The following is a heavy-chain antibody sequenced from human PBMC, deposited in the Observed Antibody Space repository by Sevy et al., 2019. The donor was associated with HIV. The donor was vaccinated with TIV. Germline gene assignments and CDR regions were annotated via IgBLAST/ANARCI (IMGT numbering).Heavy chain of an antibody. CDR1: GFTVSSNY. J-gene: IGHJ2*01. D-gene: IGHD3-3*01. CDR3: ARAARDDFWSGYYGSYWYFDL. V-gene: IGHV3-53*01. CDR2: IYSGGST. Sequence: GESLKISCAASGFTVSSNYMGWVRQAPGKGLEWVSVIYSGGSTYYADSVKGRFTISRDNSKNTLYLQMNSLSAEDTAVYYCARAARDDFWSGYYGSYWYFDLWGRGTLVTISS.